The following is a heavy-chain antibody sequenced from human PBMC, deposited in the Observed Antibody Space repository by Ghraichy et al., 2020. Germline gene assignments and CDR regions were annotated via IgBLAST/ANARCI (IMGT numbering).Heavy chain of an antibody. D-gene: IGHD5-24*01. CDR2: ISYDGSNK. J-gene: IGHJ4*02. V-gene: IGHV3-30-3*01. CDR1: GFTFSSYA. Sequence: GGSLRLSCAASGFTFSSYAMHWVRQAPGKGLEWVAVISYDGSNKYYADSVKGRFTISRDNSKNTLYLQMNSLRAEDTAVYYCAREQEGYGSAFDYWGQGTLVTVSS. CDR3: AREQEGYGSAFDY.